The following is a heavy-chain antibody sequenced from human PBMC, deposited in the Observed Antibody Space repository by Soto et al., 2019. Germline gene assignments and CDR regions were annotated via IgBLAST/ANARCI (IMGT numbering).Heavy chain of an antibody. CDR2: IDPRDSYS. CDR3: ARTYYSGSGSYYIFDY. J-gene: IGHJ4*02. CDR1: GYSFTSYW. Sequence: RESLKISCKGSGYSFTSYWITWVRQMPGKGLEWMGRIDPRDSYSSYSPSFQGHVTMSADKSISTAYLQWSSLMASDTAMYYCARTYYSGSGSYYIFDYWGRGTLVTVSS. V-gene: IGHV5-10-1*01. D-gene: IGHD3-10*01.